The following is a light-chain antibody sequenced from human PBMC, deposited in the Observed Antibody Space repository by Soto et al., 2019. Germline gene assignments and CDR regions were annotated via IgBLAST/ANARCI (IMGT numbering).Light chain of an antibody. V-gene: IGKV1-5*03. J-gene: IGKJ1*01. CDR3: QQYKSYWT. CDR2: KAS. CDR1: QSIDSG. Sequence: DIQMTQSPSTLSASVGDRLTINFRASQSIDSGLAWFQQKPGKAPNLLIYKASYLETGVQSRFSGSGSGTEFTLTISSLQPDDFASYHCQQYKSYWTFGQGTKVDIK.